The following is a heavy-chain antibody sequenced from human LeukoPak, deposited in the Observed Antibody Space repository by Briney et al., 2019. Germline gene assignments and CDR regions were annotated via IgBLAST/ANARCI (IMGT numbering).Heavy chain of an antibody. CDR1: GFSVSGYW. CDR2: IKQDGSEK. V-gene: IGHV3-7*01. D-gene: IGHD6-13*01. J-gene: IGHJ4*02. Sequence: PGGSLRLSCAVSGFSVSGYWMTWVRQAPGKGLEWVANIKQDGSEKNYVDSVKGRFTISRDNAENSLFLQMNSLRVEDTAVYYCARAWQGGIAAAGTRIEGDYWGQGTLVAVSS. CDR3: ARAWQGGIAAAGTRIEGDY.